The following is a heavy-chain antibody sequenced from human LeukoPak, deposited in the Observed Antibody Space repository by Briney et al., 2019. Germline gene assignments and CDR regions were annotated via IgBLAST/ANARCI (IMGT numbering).Heavy chain of an antibody. CDR2: ISPYNGNT. CDR3: ARLGGWAYRDYLQEAFDY. J-gene: IGHJ4*02. D-gene: IGHD4-17*01. V-gene: IGHV1-18*01. CDR1: GYTFTNFG. Sequence: ASVKVSCKASGYTFTNFGISWVRQAPGQGLEWMGWISPYNGNTNYAQKVQGRVTMTTDTSTSTVYMELRSLRSDDTAVYHCARLGGWAYRDYLQEAFDYWGQGTLVTVSS.